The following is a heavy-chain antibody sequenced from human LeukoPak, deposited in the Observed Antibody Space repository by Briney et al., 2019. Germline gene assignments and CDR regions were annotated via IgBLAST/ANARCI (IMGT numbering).Heavy chain of an antibody. CDR2: MNPYWCNT. Sequence: GVSVEFSCKAWGYTFTSYDIKCVRQPTGQGLEWMGWMNPYWCNTRYAHKFQGRLTMTGNTPISTAYMELSNLRSDDTAVYYCARPLYGMDVWGQGTTVTVSS. J-gene: IGHJ6*02. V-gene: IGHV1-8*01. CDR3: ARPLYGMDV. CDR1: GYTFTSYD.